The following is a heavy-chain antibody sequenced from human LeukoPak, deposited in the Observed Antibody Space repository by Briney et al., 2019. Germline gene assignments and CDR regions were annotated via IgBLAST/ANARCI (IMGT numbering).Heavy chain of an antibody. V-gene: IGHV4-39*01. CDR2: IYYSGST. D-gene: IGHD6-19*01. CDR1: GGSISSSSYY. J-gene: IGHJ4*02. Sequence: SETLSLTCTVPGGSISSSSYYWGWIRQPPGKGLEWIGSIYYSGSTYYNPSLKSRVTISVDTSKNQFSLKLSSVTAADTAVYYCARRSSGWFDYWGQGTLVTVSS. CDR3: ARRSSGWFDY.